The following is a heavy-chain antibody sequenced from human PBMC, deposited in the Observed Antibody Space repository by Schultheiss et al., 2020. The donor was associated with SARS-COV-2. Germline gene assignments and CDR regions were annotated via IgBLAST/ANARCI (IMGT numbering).Heavy chain of an antibody. Sequence: SQTLSLTCVVSGDSISSSIWWSWIRQPPGKGLEWIGYIYHSGSTNYNPSLKSRVIISVDKSKNQFSLKLSSVTAADTAVYYCARVTTLYYYYYYGMDVWGQGTTVTVSS. CDR2: IYHSGST. V-gene: IGHV4/OR15-8*01. CDR3: ARVTTLYYYYYYGMDV. CDR1: GDSISSSIW. J-gene: IGHJ6*02. D-gene: IGHD4-17*01.